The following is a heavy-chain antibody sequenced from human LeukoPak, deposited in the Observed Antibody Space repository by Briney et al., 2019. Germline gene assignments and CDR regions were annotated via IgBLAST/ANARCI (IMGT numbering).Heavy chain of an antibody. CDR1: GYSISNGYY. CDR2: IYYSGST. CDR3: ARLPSIAAYYYYMDV. Sequence: PSETLSLTCTVSGYSISNGYYWGWIRQPPGKGLEWIGSIYYSGSTYYNPSLKSRVTISVDTSKNQFSLKLSSVTAADTAVYYCARLPSIAAYYYYMDVWGKGTTVTISS. V-gene: IGHV4-38-2*02. D-gene: IGHD6-6*01. J-gene: IGHJ6*03.